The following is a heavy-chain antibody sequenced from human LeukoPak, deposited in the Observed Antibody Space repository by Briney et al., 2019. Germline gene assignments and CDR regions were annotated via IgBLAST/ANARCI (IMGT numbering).Heavy chain of an antibody. V-gene: IGHV4-59*01. D-gene: IGHD3-22*01. Sequence: SETLSLTCTVSGGSISSYYWSWIRQPPGKGLEWIGYIYYSGSTNYNPSLKSRVTISVDTSKNQFSLKLSSVTAADTAVYYCASNYDSSGYYYGYWGQGTLVTVSS. CDR3: ASNYDSSGYYYGY. J-gene: IGHJ4*02. CDR1: GGSISSYY. CDR2: IYYSGST.